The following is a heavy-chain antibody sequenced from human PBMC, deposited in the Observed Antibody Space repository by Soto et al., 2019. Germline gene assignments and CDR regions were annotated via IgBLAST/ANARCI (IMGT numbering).Heavy chain of an antibody. CDR2: ISAYNGNT. V-gene: IGHV1-18*01. CDR1: GYTFTSYG. J-gene: IGHJ3*02. Sequence: QVQLVQSGAEVKKPGASVKVSCKASGYTFTSYGISWVRQAPGQGLEWMGWISAYNGNTNYAQKLQGRVTMTTDTSTSTAYMELRIVRSDDTAVYYCARDLPFISPYSSSLVVAFDIWVQGTMVTVSS. D-gene: IGHD6-6*01. CDR3: ARDLPFISPYSSSLVVAFDI.